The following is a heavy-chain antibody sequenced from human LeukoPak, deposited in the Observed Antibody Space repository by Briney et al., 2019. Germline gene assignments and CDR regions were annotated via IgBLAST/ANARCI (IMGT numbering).Heavy chain of an antibody. CDR2: ISGSGSNT. D-gene: IGHD2-2*01. CDR1: GFTFNSYG. Sequence: PGGSLRLSCAASGFTFNSYGMSWVRQAPGKGLEWVSAISGSGSNTYYADSVKGRFTISRDNSKNTLYLQMNSLRAEDTAVYYCAKVGVPATMELGTRGVATTIELDYWGQGTLVTVSS. J-gene: IGHJ4*02. V-gene: IGHV3-23*01. CDR3: AKVGVPATMELGTRGVATTIELDY.